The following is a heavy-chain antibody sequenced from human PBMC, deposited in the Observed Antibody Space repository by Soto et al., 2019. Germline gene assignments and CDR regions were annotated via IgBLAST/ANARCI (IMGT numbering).Heavy chain of an antibody. D-gene: IGHD3-10*01. CDR1: GYAFTTSP. CDR3: ARAAGRSKLLPYYFDP. CDR2: INPATGDT. Sequence: QVHLVQSGAEVQKPGASVRISCQASGYAFTTSPIHWVRQPPGQTLAWMGWINPATGDTKYSQNVRGRVTFALDTSATTAYMDLRSLASHDTAVYYCARAAGRSKLLPYYFDPWGQGTLVTVSS. J-gene: IGHJ5*02. V-gene: IGHV1-3*01.